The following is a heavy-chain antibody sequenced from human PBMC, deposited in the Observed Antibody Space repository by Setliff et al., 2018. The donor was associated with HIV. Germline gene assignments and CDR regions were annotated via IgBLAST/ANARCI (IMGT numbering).Heavy chain of an antibody. CDR1: GFTFSAHQ. Sequence: PGGSLRLSCAASGFTFSAHQMSWVRQPPGKGLEWVANIKADGTDKYYVDSVKGRFAISRDNSKNSLYLDMNTLRAEDTALYYCARSRSTRDAFDTWGQGTMVTVSS. J-gene: IGHJ3*02. D-gene: IGHD2-2*01. V-gene: IGHV3-7*01. CDR3: ARSRSTRDAFDT. CDR2: IKADGTDK.